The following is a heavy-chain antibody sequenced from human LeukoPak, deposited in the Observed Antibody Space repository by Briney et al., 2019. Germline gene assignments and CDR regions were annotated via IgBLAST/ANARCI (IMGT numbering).Heavy chain of an antibody. V-gene: IGHV3-74*01. CDR3: ARPKDSGDSVVAFDS. J-gene: IGHJ4*02. CDR1: GFTFSSYW. Sequence: GGSLRLSCAASGFTFSSYWMHWVRQAPGKGLVWVSRINKDGSSTTYADSVKGRFTISRDNAENTLYLQLSSLRGGDTAVYYCARPKDSGDSVVAFDSWGQGTLVTVSS. CDR2: INKDGSST. D-gene: IGHD4-17*01.